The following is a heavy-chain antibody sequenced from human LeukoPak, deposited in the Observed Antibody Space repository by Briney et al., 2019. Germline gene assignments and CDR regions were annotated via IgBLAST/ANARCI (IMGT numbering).Heavy chain of an antibody. J-gene: IGHJ4*02. CDR2: IWNDGSNE. CDR3: ARDRCGGSCKYSDY. D-gene: IGHD2-21*01. CDR1: GFTFSSYG. Sequence: GRSLRLSCAASGFTFSSYGMHWVRQAPGRGLGGVAVIWNDGSNEHYADSVKGRFTISRDNSKNTLYLQMNSLRVEDTAVYYCARDRCGGSCKYSDYWGQGTPVTVSS. V-gene: IGHV3-33*01.